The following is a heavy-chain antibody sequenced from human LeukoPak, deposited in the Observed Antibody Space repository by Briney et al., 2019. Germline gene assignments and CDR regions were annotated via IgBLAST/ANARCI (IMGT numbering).Heavy chain of an antibody. Sequence: PSETLSLTCDVYGGSFSGYYWSWIRQPPGKGLEWIGEINHSGSTNYNPSLKSRVTISVDTSKNQFSLKLSSVTAADTAVYYCARGVDYGFDFDYWGQGTLVTVSS. J-gene: IGHJ4*02. CDR3: ARGVDYGFDFDY. CDR1: GGSFSGYY. D-gene: IGHD4-17*01. V-gene: IGHV4-34*01. CDR2: INHSGST.